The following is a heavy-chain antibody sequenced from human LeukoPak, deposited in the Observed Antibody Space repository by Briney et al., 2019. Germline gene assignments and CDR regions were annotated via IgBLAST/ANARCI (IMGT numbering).Heavy chain of an antibody. J-gene: IGHJ4*02. V-gene: IGHV3-23*01. D-gene: IGHD4-17*01. CDR2: ITGSGSST. CDR3: ARREPTVTTPYQDYFDY. CDR1: GFTFSNYA. Sequence: GGSLRLSCAASGFTFSNYAMCWVRQAPGKGLEWVSAITGSGSSTYYADSVKGRFTISRDNSKNTLYLQINSLRAEDTAVYYCARREPTVTTPYQDYFDYWGQGTLVTVSS.